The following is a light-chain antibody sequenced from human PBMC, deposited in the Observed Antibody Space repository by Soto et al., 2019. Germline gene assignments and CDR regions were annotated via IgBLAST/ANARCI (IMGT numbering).Light chain of an antibody. J-gene: IGKJ1*01. Sequence: DIQMTQSPSALSASVGDRVTITCRASQSVSNWLAWYRQKPGEAPKLLIYEGSTLERGVPSRFSVSESGTAFTLTISSLQPDDFATFYCQQYDTYSRTFGKGTKVDVK. CDR3: QQYDTYSRT. CDR2: EGS. V-gene: IGKV1-5*03. CDR1: QSVSNW.